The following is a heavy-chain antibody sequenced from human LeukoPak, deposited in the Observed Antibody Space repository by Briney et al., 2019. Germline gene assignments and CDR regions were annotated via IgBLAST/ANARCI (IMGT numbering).Heavy chain of an antibody. CDR3: ATKEGQPVVVAAPPHDTFDI. Sequence: VASVRVSCKVSGYTLTELSMPWVRQAPGKGLEWMGGFNPEDGETIYAQKFQGRVTMTDDTSTHTACMELRSMISEDTAVYYCATKEGQPVVVAAPPHDTFDIWGQGTMVSVSS. CDR2: FNPEDGET. V-gene: IGHV1-24*01. J-gene: IGHJ3*02. D-gene: IGHD2-15*01. CDR1: GYTLTELS.